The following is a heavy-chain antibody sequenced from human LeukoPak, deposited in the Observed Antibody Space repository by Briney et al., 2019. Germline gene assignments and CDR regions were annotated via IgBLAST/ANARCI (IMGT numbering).Heavy chain of an antibody. J-gene: IGHJ5*01. CDR1: GFTFSSYG. CDR3: AKDWSTDWSNWFDS. Sequence: SRRSLRLSCAASGFTFSSYGMHWVRQAPGKGLEGVAFTRTDGSNKHYGDSVQGRFTISRDNSRNTLYLQMNSLRVEDTAMYYCAKDWSTDWSNWFDSWGPGSLVTVSS. V-gene: IGHV3-30*02. D-gene: IGHD3-3*01. CDR2: TRTDGSNK.